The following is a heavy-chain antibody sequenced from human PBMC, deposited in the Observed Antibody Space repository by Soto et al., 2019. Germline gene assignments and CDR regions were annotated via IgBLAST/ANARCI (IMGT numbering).Heavy chain of an antibody. Sequence: ASVKVSCKASGYTFTSYAMHWVRQAPGQRLEWMGWINAGNGNTKYSQKFQGRVTTTRDTSASTAYMELSSLRSEDTAVYYCAIGAYYYDSSGYYPYYYYYGMDVWGQGTTVTVSS. V-gene: IGHV1-3*01. CDR3: AIGAYYYDSSGYYPYYYYYGMDV. CDR2: INAGNGNT. J-gene: IGHJ6*02. CDR1: GYTFTSYA. D-gene: IGHD3-22*01.